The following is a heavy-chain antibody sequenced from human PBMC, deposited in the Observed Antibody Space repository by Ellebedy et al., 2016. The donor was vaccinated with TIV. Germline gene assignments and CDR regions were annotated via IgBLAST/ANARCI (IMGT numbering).Heavy chain of an antibody. V-gene: IGHV3-23*01. J-gene: IGHJ5*02. CDR3: AKGGVGPRYSFTS. CDR2: ISRSGGDT. D-gene: IGHD1-26*01. Sequence: GESLKISCAASGFTFSNFAMTWVRQAPGKGLYWVSEISRSGGDTNYVDSVKGRFTISRDNSKNLLYLQMRGLRGDDTAVYYCAKGGVGPRYSFTSWGQGTLVTVSS. CDR1: GFTFSNFA.